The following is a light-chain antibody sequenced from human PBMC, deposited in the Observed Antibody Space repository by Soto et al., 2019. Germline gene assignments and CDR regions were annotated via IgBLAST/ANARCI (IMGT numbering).Light chain of an antibody. CDR2: GVT. Sequence: QSVLTQPASLSGSPGQSITISCAGTSSDIGGSKYVSWYQQYPGKAPKLMIYGVTNRPSGVSNRFSGSKTGNTASLTISGLQAEDEADYYCFSHRGGDSHVFGTGTKVTVL. CDR1: SSDIGGSKY. J-gene: IGLJ1*01. V-gene: IGLV2-14*01. CDR3: FSHRGGDSHV.